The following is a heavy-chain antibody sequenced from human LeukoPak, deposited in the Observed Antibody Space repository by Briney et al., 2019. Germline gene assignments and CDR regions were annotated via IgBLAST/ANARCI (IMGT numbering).Heavy chain of an antibody. CDR3: ARVLYRATHDY. CDR2: IYYSGST. J-gene: IGHJ4*02. D-gene: IGHD5-12*01. Sequence: SETLSLTCTVSGGSISSGGYYWSWLRQHPGKGLEWIGYIYYSGSTYYNPSLKSRVTISVDTSKNQFSLKLSSVTAADTAVYYCARVLYRATHDYWGQGTLVTVSS. CDR1: GGSISSGGYY. V-gene: IGHV4-31*03.